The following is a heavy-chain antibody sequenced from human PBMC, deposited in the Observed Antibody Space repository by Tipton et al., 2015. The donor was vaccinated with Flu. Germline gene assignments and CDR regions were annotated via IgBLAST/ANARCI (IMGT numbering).Heavy chain of an antibody. CDR2: ISGSGGST. CDR3: AKDPKSLRYNWNEDADY. D-gene: IGHD1-1*01. J-gene: IGHJ4*02. CDR1: GFTFSSYA. V-gene: IGHV3-23*01. Sequence: SLRLSCAASGFTFSSYAMSWVRQAPGKGLEWVSAISGSGGSTYYADSVKGRFTISRDNSKNTLYLQMNSLRAEDTAVYYCAKDPKSLRYNWNEDADYWGQGTLVTVSS.